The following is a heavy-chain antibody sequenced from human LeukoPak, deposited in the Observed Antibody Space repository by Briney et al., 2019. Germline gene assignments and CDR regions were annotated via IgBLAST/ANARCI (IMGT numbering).Heavy chain of an antibody. CDR3: ARDHVGYYYDSSGYYLGNWFDP. Sequence: PSETLSLTCTVSGGSISSGGYYWSRIRQHPGKGLEWIGYIYYSGSTYYNPSLKSRVTISVDTSKNQFSLKLSSVTAADTAVYYCARDHVGYYYDSSGYYLGNWFDPWGQGTLVTVSS. V-gene: IGHV4-31*03. D-gene: IGHD3-22*01. J-gene: IGHJ5*02. CDR1: GGSISSGGYY. CDR2: IYYSGST.